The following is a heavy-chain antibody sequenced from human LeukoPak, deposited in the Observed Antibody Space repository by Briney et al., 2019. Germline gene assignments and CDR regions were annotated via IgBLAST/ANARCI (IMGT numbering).Heavy chain of an antibody. CDR2: ISGSGGST. D-gene: IGHD6-6*01. Sequence: GESLRLSCAASGFTFSSYAMSWVRQAPGKGLEWVSAISGSGGSTYYADSVKGRFTISRDNSKNTLYLQMNSLRAEDTAVYYCAKDGSSSSYYFHYWGQGTLVTISS. V-gene: IGHV3-23*01. CDR1: GFTFSSYA. J-gene: IGHJ4*02. CDR3: AKDGSSSSYYFHY.